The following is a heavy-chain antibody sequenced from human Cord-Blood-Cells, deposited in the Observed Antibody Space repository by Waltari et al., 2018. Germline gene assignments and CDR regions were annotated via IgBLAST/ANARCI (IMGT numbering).Heavy chain of an antibody. Sequence: QVQLVQSGAEVKKPGSYVKVSCKASGGTFSSYAISWVRQAPGQVLEWMGGIIPILGIANYAQKFQGRVTITADKSTSTAYMELSSLRSEDTAVYYCARGSGYDRGYPSFDYWGQGTLVTVSS. V-gene: IGHV1-69*10. CDR2: IIPILGIA. J-gene: IGHJ4*02. CDR3: ARGSGYDRGYPSFDY. D-gene: IGHD5-12*01. CDR1: GGTFSSYA.